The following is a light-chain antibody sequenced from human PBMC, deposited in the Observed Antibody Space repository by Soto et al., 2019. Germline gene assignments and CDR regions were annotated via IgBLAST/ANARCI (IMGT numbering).Light chain of an antibody. J-gene: IGKJ1*01. CDR1: QSVSSY. CDR2: DAS. V-gene: IGKV3-11*01. Sequence: EIVLTQSPATLSLSPGERATLSCRASQSVSSYLAWYQQKPGQAPRLLIYDASNRATGIPARFSGSGSGTDFTLTITGLQSEDFAVYYCQQYNGWPWTFGLGTKVDIK. CDR3: QQYNGWPWT.